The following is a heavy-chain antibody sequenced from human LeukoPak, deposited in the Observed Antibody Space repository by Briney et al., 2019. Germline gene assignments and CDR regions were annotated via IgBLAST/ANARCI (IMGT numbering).Heavy chain of an antibody. CDR1: GFTFSSDS. J-gene: IGHJ5*02. D-gene: IGHD2-2*01. CDR3: ARASDIVVVPAARRYNWFDP. CDR2: ISSSSSYI. Sequence: PGGSLRLSCAASGFTFSSDSMNWVRQAPGKGLEWVSSISSSSSYIYYADSVKGRFTISRDNAKNSLYLQMNSLRAEDTAVYYCARASDIVVVPAARRYNWFDPWGQGTLVTVSS. V-gene: IGHV3-21*01.